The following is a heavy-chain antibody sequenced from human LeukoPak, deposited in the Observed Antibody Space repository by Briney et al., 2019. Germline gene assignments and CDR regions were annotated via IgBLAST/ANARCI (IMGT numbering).Heavy chain of an antibody. V-gene: IGHV1-8*01. D-gene: IGHD5-18*01. CDR2: MNPNSGNT. Sequence: ASVKVSCKASGYTFTSYDINWVRQATGQGLEWMGWMNPNSGNTGYAQKFQGRVTMTRNTSISTAYMELSSLRSEDTAVYYCARGSGIGYSYGYYYYYYMDVWGKGTTVTVSS. CDR1: GYTFTSYD. CDR3: ARGSGIGYSYGYYYYYYMDV. J-gene: IGHJ6*03.